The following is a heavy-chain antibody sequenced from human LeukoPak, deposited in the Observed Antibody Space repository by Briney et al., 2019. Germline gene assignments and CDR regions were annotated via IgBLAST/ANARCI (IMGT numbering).Heavy chain of an antibody. D-gene: IGHD1-26*01. J-gene: IGHJ3*01. CDR2: INHTGST. CDR3: ARDGVGSSPFDF. Sequence: SETLSLTCAVYGGSFSGYYWSWIRQPPGKGLEWLGEINHTGSTNYNPSLKSRVTISVDTSKKQFSLKMNSVTVADTAVYYCARDGVGSSPFDFWGRGTMVTIPS. CDR1: GGSFSGYY. V-gene: IGHV4-34*01.